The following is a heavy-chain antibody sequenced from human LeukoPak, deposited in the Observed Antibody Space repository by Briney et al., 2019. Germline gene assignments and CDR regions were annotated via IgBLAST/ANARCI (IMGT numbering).Heavy chain of an antibody. Sequence: GASVKVSCKASGGTFSSYAISWVRQAPGQGLEWMGGIIPIFGTANYAQKFQGRVTITADESTSTAYMELSSLRSEDTAVYYCARVDSSSSYPTFDYWGQGTLVTVSS. V-gene: IGHV1-69*13. J-gene: IGHJ4*02. CDR2: IIPIFGTA. D-gene: IGHD6-6*01. CDR3: ARVDSSSSYPTFDY. CDR1: GGTFSSYA.